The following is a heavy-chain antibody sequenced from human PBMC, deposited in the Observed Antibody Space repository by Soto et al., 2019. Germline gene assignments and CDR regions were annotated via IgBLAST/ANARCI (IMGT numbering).Heavy chain of an antibody. CDR3: AREYPMGGFYYMDV. Sequence: GGSLRLSCAASGFTFSSYSMNWVRQAPGKGLEWVSSISSSSSYIYYADSVKGRFTISRDNAKNSLYLQMNSLRAEDTAVYYCAREYPMGGFYYMDVWGKGTTVTVSS. CDR2: ISSSSSYI. CDR1: GFTFSSYS. J-gene: IGHJ6*03. V-gene: IGHV3-21*01. D-gene: IGHD1-26*01.